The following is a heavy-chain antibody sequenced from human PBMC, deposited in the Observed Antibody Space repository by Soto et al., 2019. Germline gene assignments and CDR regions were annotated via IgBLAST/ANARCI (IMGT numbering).Heavy chain of an antibody. CDR3: ARDLYGEGYYYYYGMDV. D-gene: IGHD4-17*01. CDR1: GGTFSSYA. Sequence: SVKVSCKASGGTFSSYAISWVRQAPGQGLEWMGGIIPIFGTANYAQEFQGRVTITADESTSTAYMELSSLRSEDTAVYYCARDLYGEGYYYYYGMDVWGQGTTVTVSS. J-gene: IGHJ6*02. V-gene: IGHV1-69*13. CDR2: IIPIFGTA.